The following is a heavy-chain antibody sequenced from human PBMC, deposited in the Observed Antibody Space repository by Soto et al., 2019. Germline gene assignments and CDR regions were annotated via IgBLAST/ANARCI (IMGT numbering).Heavy chain of an antibody. J-gene: IGHJ4*02. Sequence: GASVKVSCKVSGYTLTELSMHWVRQAHEKGLEWMGGFDLEDGETIYAQKFQGRVTMTEDTSTDTAYMELSSLRSEDTAVYYCATVLYDILTGYPPQRWSTFDYWGQGTLVTVSS. D-gene: IGHD3-9*01. V-gene: IGHV1-24*01. CDR2: FDLEDGET. CDR1: GYTLTELS. CDR3: ATVLYDILTGYPPQRWSTFDY.